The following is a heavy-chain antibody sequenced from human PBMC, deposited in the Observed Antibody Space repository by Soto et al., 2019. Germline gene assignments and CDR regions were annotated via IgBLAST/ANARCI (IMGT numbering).Heavy chain of an antibody. CDR1: GGSFSGYY. CDR2: INHSGST. J-gene: IGHJ4*02. CDR3: AKTHSSEKPFDY. Sequence: SETLSLTCAVYGGSFSGYYWSWIRQPPGKGLEWIGEINHSGSTNYNPSLKSRVTISVDTSKNQFSLKLSSVTAADTAVYYCAKTHSSEKPFDYWGQGTLVTVSS. D-gene: IGHD6-25*01. V-gene: IGHV4-34*01.